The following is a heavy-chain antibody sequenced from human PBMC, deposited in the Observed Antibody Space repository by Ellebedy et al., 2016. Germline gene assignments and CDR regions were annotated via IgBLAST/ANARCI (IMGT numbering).Heavy chain of an antibody. Sequence: GESLKISXVASGFTFSSYTMRWVRQAPGKGLEWVSDISGSGGRTYYADSVKGRFTISRDNSKNALYLQMNSLRGEDTAVYYCAKGITAAVVERSHFDPWGQGTLVTVSS. J-gene: IGHJ5*02. CDR2: ISGSGGRT. CDR1: GFTFSSYT. CDR3: AKGITAAVVERSHFDP. V-gene: IGHV3-23*01. D-gene: IGHD6-13*01.